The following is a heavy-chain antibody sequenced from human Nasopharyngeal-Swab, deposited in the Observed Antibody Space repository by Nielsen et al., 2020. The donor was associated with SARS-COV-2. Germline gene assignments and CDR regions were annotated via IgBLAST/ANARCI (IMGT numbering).Heavy chain of an antibody. CDR2: INSDGRSK. Sequence: GESLNISCAASGFTFSSSWMHWVRQAPGKGLVWVSRINSDGRSKSYADSVKGRSTISRDNAKNTLYLQMNSLRAEDTAVYYCAREGTQWELLDAFDIWGQGTMVTVSS. D-gene: IGHD1-26*01. V-gene: IGHV3-74*01. CDR3: AREGTQWELLDAFDI. J-gene: IGHJ3*02. CDR1: GFTFSSSW.